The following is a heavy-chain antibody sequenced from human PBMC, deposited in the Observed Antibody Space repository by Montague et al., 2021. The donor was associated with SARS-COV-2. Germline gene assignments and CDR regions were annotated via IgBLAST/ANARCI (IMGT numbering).Heavy chain of an antibody. CDR2: IFHTGRA. CDR3: ARVRLFYYLDY. D-gene: IGHD2/OR15-2a*01. J-gene: IGHJ4*02. V-gene: IGHV4-31*03. Sequence: TLSLTCTVSGTSIRSGGYYWTWIRQHPGKGLEWIGYIFHTGRAYYNPSLETRVNISVDTSNNLFSLRLSSVTAVDTAMYFCARVRLFYYLDYWGQGTLVTVSS. CDR1: GTSIRSGGYY.